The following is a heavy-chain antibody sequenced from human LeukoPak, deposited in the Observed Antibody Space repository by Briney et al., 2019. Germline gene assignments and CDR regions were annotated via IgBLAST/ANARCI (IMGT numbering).Heavy chain of an antibody. CDR1: GFTFSTYT. V-gene: IGHV3-30*04. Sequence: QPGGSLRLSCAASGFTFSTYTMHWVRQAPGKGLEWVAVISYDGRNIHYPDSVKGRFTISRDISTDTLWLQMDSLRTEDTAVYYCAKGPLRGTAAAIDYWGQGTLVTVSS. CDR3: AKGPLRGTAAAIDY. D-gene: IGHD2-2*01. CDR2: ISYDGRNI. J-gene: IGHJ4*02.